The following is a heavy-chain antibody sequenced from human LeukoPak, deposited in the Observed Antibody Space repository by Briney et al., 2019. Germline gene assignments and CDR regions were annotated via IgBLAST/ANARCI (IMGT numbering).Heavy chain of an antibody. Sequence: ASVKVSCKASGYTFTGYYMHWVRQAPGQGLEWMGWIKPNSGGTNYAQKFQGRVTMTRDTSISTAYMELSRLRSDDTAVYYCARGLTYYDFWSGSNGFDPWGQGTLVTVSS. CDR3: ARGLTYYDFWSGSNGFDP. D-gene: IGHD3-3*01. CDR2: IKPNSGGT. CDR1: GYTFTGYY. J-gene: IGHJ5*02. V-gene: IGHV1-2*02.